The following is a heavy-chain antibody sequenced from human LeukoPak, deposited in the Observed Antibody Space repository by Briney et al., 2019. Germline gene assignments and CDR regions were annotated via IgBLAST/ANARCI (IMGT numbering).Heavy chain of an antibody. CDR1: GFTFSSYS. V-gene: IGHV3-48*01. J-gene: IGHJ4*02. CDR2: ISRSSSTI. CDR3: AKDRMATIIGEFDY. Sequence: PGGSLRLSCAASGFTFSSYSMNWVRQAPGKRLEWVSYISRSSSTIHYADSVKGRFTISRDNAKNSLDLQMNSLRAEDTAVYYCAKDRMATIIGEFDYWGQGTLVTVSS. D-gene: IGHD5-24*01.